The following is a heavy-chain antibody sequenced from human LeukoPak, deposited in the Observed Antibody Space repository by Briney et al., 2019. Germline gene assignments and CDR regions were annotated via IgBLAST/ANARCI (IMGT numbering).Heavy chain of an antibody. Sequence: SETLSLTCTVSGGSISSYYWSWIRQPPGKGLEWIGYIYYSGSTNYNPSLKSRVTISVDTSKNQFSLKLSSVTAADTAVYYCARGGQCSKSYYYYYMDVWGKGTTVTVSS. D-gene: IGHD6-6*01. CDR3: ARGGQCSKSYYYYYMDV. V-gene: IGHV4-59*01. CDR1: GGSISSYY. CDR2: IYYSGST. J-gene: IGHJ6*03.